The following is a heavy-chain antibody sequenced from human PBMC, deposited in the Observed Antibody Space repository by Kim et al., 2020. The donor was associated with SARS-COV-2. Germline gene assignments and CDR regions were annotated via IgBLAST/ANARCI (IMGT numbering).Heavy chain of an antibody. V-gene: IGHV3-21*01. J-gene: IGHJ3*02. D-gene: IGHD2-2*01. CDR2: ISSSSSYI. CDR3: ARGYCSSTSCYAFEI. CDR1: GFTFSSYS. Sequence: GGSLRLSCAASGFTFSSYSMNWVRQAPGKGLEWVSSISSSSSYIYYADSVKGRFTISRDNAKNSLYLQMNSLRAEDTAVYYCARGYCSSTSCYAFEIWGQGTMVTVSS.